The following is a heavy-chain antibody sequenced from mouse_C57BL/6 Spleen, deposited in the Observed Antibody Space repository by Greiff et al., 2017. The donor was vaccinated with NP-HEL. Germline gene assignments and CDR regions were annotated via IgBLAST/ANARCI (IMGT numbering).Heavy chain of an antibody. CDR2: IYPGSGNT. D-gene: IGHD1-1*01. V-gene: IGHV1-84*01. CDR3: ARGYYGSSPYWYFDV. Sequence: VQLHQSGPELVKPGASVKISCKASGYTFTDYCINWVKQRPGQGLEWIGWIYPGSGNTKYNEKFKGKATLTVDTSSSTAYMQLSSLTSEDSAVYFCARGYYGSSPYWYFDVWGTGTTVTVSS. CDR1: GYTFTDYC. J-gene: IGHJ1*03.